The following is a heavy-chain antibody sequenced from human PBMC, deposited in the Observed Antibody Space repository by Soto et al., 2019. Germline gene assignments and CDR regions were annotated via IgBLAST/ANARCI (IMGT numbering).Heavy chain of an antibody. V-gene: IGHV1-18*01. CDR2: ISAGKGNT. CDR3: ARDAFQSSSTPLNWFDP. Sequence: QVELLQSGAEVKKPGASVKVSCRASNYAFSSYGIMWVRQAPGQGLEWMGWISAGKGNTNYAQKFRDRISLTTDTSPSTAYMELRSLTSDDTAVYYCARDAFQSSSTPLNWFDPWGQGTLVTVSS. CDR1: NYAFSSYG. J-gene: IGHJ5*02. D-gene: IGHD2-15*01.